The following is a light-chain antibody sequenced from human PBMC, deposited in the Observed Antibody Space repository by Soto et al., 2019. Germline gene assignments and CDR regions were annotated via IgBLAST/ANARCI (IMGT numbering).Light chain of an antibody. CDR1: QSVSSNY. V-gene: IGKV3-20*01. CDR2: GAS. Sequence: EILSTQSPDTLSLSPGSRSTRSWVANQSVSSNYLAWYQQKPGQHPRLLIYGASNRATGIQDRFSGSGSGTDFTLTISRLEPEDFALYYCQHYDTQFTLGPGNKLDIK. J-gene: IGKJ3*01. CDR3: QHYDTQFT.